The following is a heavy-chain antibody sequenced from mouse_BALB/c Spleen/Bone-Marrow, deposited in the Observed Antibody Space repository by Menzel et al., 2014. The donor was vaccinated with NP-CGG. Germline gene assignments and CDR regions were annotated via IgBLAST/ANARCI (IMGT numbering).Heavy chain of an antibody. D-gene: IGHD3-3*01. Sequence: DLVKPGDSVKLSCKASGYTFTSYWINWLKQRPGQGLEWIGRIAPGSGSTYYNEMFKGKATLIVDTSSSTAFIHLSSLSSEDSAGYFCSRWGLHYFDYWGQGTTLTVSS. V-gene: IGHV1S41*01. J-gene: IGHJ2*01. CDR1: GYTFTSYW. CDR3: SRWGLHYFDY. CDR2: IAPGSGST.